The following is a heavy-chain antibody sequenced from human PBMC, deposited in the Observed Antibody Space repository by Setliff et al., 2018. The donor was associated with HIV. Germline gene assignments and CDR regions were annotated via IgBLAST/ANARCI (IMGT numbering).Heavy chain of an antibody. J-gene: IGHJ4*02. Sequence: SETLSLTCVAYGGSLSSYYWNWIRQTPGKGLEWIGEIHPTGHINYNPSYKSRVTVSLDTSKIQFSLKLNSVTAADTGVYYCAAFDSGRDVWGQGTLGTVPQ. CDR2: IHPTGHI. D-gene: IGHD6-19*01. V-gene: IGHV4-34*01. CDR3: AAFDSGRDV. CDR1: GGSLSSYY.